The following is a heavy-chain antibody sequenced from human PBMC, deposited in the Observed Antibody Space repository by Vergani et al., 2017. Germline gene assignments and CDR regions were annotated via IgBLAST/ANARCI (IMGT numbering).Heavy chain of an antibody. CDR1: GFTFDDYA. Sequence: EVQLVESGGGLVQPGRSLRLSCAASGFTFDDYAMHWVRQAPGKGLEWVSGISWNSGSIGYADSVKGRFTISRDNAKNSLYLQMNSLRAEDTALYYCAKARYCSGGSCYVLDIWGQGTMVTVSS. V-gene: IGHV3-9*01. J-gene: IGHJ3*02. CDR2: ISWNSGSI. CDR3: AKARYCSGGSCYVLDI. D-gene: IGHD2-15*01.